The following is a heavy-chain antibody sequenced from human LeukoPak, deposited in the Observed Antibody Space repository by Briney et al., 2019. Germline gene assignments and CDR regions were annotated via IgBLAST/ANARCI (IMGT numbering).Heavy chain of an antibody. CDR2: INHSGST. D-gene: IGHD3-10*01. CDR1: GGSISSYY. Sequence: SETLSLTCTVSGGSISSYYWSWIRQPPGKGLEWIGEINHSGSTNYNPSLKSRVTISVDTSKNQFSLKLSSVTAADTAVYYCARFGEGSYYNADHAYDYWGQGTLVTVSS. CDR3: ARFGEGSYYNADHAYDY. V-gene: IGHV4-34*01. J-gene: IGHJ4*02.